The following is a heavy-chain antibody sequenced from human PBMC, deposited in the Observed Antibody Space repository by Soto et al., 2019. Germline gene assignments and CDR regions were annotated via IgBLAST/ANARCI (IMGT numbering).Heavy chain of an antibody. CDR3: ARRKYYDSSGYYYGSYAFDI. J-gene: IGHJ3*02. D-gene: IGHD3-22*01. V-gene: IGHV5-51*01. CDR1: GYSFTTYW. Sequence: GESLKISCKTSGYSFTTYWIGWVRQMPGKGLEWMGIICPGDSDIRYSPSFQGQVTISADKSISTAYLQWSSLKASDTAMYYCARRKYYDSSGYYYGSYAFDIWGQGTMVTVSS. CDR2: ICPGDSDI.